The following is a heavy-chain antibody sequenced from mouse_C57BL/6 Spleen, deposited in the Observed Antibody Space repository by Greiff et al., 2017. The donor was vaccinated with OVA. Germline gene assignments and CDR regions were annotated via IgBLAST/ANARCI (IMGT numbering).Heavy chain of an antibody. J-gene: IGHJ4*01. V-gene: IGHV3-6*01. CDR1: GYSITSGYY. CDR2: ISYDGSN. D-gene: IGHD5-1*01. CDR3: AISTLYAMDY. Sequence: EVKLMESGPGLVKPSQSLSLTCSVTGYSITSGYYWNWIRQFPGNKLEWMGYISYDGSNNYNPSLKNRISITRDTSKNQFFLKLNSVTTEDTATYYCAISTLYAMDYWGQGTSVTVSS.